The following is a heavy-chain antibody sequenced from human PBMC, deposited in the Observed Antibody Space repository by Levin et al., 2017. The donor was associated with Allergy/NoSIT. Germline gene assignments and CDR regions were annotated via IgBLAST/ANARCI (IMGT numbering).Heavy chain of an antibody. J-gene: IGHJ4*02. CDR2: IKQDGSEQ. CDR3: VADHGGPAGP. Sequence: GGSLRLSCTVSGLTFNIHWMSWVRQAPGKGLEWVANIKQDGSEQYYVDSVKGRFTISRDNTRDSLYLQMDSLRADDTALYYCVADHGGPAGPWGQGTLVTVSS. CDR1: GLTFNIHW. D-gene: IGHD3-16*01. V-gene: IGHV3-7*01.